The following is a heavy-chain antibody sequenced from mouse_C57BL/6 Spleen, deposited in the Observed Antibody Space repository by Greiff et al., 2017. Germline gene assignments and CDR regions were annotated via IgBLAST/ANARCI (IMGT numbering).Heavy chain of an antibody. D-gene: IGHD2-4*01. CDR2: IYPGDGDT. J-gene: IGHJ1*03. Sequence: QVQLQQSGPELVKPGASVKISCKASGYAFSSSWMNWVKQRPGKGLEWIGRIYPGDGDTNYNGKFKGKATLTADKSSSTAYMQLSSLTSEDSAVYFCARRDYDGKDWYFDVWGTGTTVTVSS. CDR1: GYAFSSSW. V-gene: IGHV1-82*01. CDR3: ARRDYDGKDWYFDV.